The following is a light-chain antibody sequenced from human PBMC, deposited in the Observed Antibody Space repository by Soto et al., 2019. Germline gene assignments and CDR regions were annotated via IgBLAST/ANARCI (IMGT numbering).Light chain of an antibody. J-gene: IGKJ5*01. CDR3: QQYGSSPPST. CDR2: DAS. CDR1: QSVSSSY. Sequence: SVLPQAPRTVSLTPGERATLSCRASQSVSSSYLAWYQQKPGQAPRLLIYDASSRATGIPDRFSGSGSGTDFTLTISRLEPEDFAVYYCQQYGSSPPSTFGQGTRLVI. V-gene: IGKV3-20*01.